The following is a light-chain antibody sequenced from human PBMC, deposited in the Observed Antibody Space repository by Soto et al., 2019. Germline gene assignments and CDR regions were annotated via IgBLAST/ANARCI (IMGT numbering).Light chain of an antibody. CDR1: SSDVGGYNY. Sequence: QSALAQPASVSGSPGQSITTSCTGTSSDVGGYNYVSWYQQHPGKAPKLVIYEVSDRPSGASNRFSGSKSGNTASLTISGLQAEDAADYYCSSYTIRSTYVFGTGTKVTVL. V-gene: IGLV2-14*01. J-gene: IGLJ1*01. CDR2: EVS. CDR3: SSYTIRSTYV.